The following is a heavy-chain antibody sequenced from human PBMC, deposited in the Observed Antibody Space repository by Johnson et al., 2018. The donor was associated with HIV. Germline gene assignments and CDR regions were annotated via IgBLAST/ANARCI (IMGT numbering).Heavy chain of an antibody. CDR1: GFSFSAYG. D-gene: IGHD3-22*01. CDR3: AKDVEYYDANDAFDI. V-gene: IGHV3-30*02. Sequence: VQLVESGGGAVQPGGSLRLSCAASGFSFSAYGMHWVRQAPGKGLEWVAFIRYDGSSNFYPDSVKGRFTISRDNAKNSLYLQMNSLRAEDTALYYCAKDVEYYDANDAFDIWGQGTMVTVSS. CDR2: IRYDGSSN. J-gene: IGHJ3*02.